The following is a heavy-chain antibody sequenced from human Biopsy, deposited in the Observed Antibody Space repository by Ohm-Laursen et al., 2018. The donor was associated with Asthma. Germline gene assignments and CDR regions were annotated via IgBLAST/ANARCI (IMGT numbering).Heavy chain of an antibody. J-gene: IGHJ4*02. CDR2: INSVFGTT. CDR1: GGTFNTYV. CDR3: ARKAGSCISRTCYSLDF. D-gene: IGHD2-2*01. Sequence: GSPVKVSCKSPGGTFNTYVIGWVRQAPGQGLEWMGGINSVFGTTTYPQKFQDRVTITADDSTSTVYMELSSLRSEDTAVYYCARKAGSCISRTCYSLDFWGQGTLVTVSS. V-gene: IGHV1-69*01.